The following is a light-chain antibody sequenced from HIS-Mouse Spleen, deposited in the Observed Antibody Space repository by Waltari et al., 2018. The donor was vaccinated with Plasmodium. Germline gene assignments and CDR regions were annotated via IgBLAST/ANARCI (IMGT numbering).Light chain of an antibody. J-gene: IGKJ1*01. CDR1: QSVSSSY. V-gene: IGKV3-20*01. CDR2: GAS. Sequence: EIVLTQSPGTLSLSPGERATLSCSASQSVSSSYLACYQQKPCQAPRLLIYGASSRATGIPDRFSGSGSGTDFTLTISRLEPEDFAVYYCQQYGSSPTFGQGTKVEIK. CDR3: QQYGSSPT.